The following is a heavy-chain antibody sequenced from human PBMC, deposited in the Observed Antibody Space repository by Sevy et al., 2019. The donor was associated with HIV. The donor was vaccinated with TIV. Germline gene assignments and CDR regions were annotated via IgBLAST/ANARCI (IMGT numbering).Heavy chain of an antibody. J-gene: IGHJ6*02. CDR2: ISGGGGNT. CDR3: ARKYHDTSGYPRYSMDV. CDR1: GFTFSTYA. Sequence: GGSLRLSCAASGFTFSTYAMYWVRQAPGKGLEYVSAISGGGGNTYYGASVKGGFTVSRDNAKNTLYLQMGSLRAEDMDVYFCARKYHDTSGYPRYSMDVWGQGTTVTVSS. D-gene: IGHD3-22*01. V-gene: IGHV3-64*02.